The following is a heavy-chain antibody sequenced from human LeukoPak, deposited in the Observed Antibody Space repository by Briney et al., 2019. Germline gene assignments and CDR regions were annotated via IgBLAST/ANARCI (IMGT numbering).Heavy chain of an antibody. Sequence: GGSLRLSCAASGFTFSSYAMHWVRQAPGKGLEWVAVISYDGSNKYYADSVKGRFTISRDNSKNTLFLQMNSLRAEDTAVYYCARTGTGEWLHSDYWGQGTLVTVSS. CDR3: ARTGTGEWLHSDY. CDR1: GFTFSSYA. V-gene: IGHV3-30*14. J-gene: IGHJ4*02. CDR2: ISYDGSNK. D-gene: IGHD5-24*01.